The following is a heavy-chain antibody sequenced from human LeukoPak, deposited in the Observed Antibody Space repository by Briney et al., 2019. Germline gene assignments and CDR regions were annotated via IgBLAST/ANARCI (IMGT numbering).Heavy chain of an antibody. CDR1: GFTFSSYS. CDR2: ISSSSSYI. J-gene: IGHJ4*02. CDR3: ARVGDPWYFDY. D-gene: IGHD2-21*02. V-gene: IGHV3-21*01. Sequence: GGSLRLSCVASGFTFSSYSMNWVRQAPGKGLEWVSSISSSSSYICYADSVKGRFTISRDNAKNSLYLQMNSLRAEDTAVYYCARVGDPWYFDYWGQGTLVTVSS.